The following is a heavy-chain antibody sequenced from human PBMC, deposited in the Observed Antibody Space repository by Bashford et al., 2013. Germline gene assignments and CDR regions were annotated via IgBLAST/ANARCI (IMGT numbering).Heavy chain of an antibody. J-gene: IGHJ3*02. V-gene: IGHV3-23*01. CDR2: ISSSGEST. Sequence: VRQAPGRGLEWVSTISSSGESTYYADSVKGRFTISRDNSKNTLYLQMNSLRAEDTAVYYCTRLLSYSFNMWGQGTMVTVSS. CDR3: TRLLSYSFNM. D-gene: IGHD4/OR15-4a*01.